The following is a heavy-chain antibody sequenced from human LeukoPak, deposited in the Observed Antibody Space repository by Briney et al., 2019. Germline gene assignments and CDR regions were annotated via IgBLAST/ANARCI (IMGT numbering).Heavy chain of an antibody. CDR1: GFTFSSYD. CDR2: IGVGGDI. J-gene: IGHJ5*02. V-gene: IGHV3-13*01. D-gene: IGHD3-10*01. CDR3: ARGSGRGVTWFDP. Sequence: GGSLRLSCAGSGFTFSSYDMHWVRHGAGKGLEWVSGIGVGGDIHYPGSVKGRFTISRENAKNSVYLQMNNLRVGDTAVYYCARGSGRGVTWFDPWGQGTLVTVSS.